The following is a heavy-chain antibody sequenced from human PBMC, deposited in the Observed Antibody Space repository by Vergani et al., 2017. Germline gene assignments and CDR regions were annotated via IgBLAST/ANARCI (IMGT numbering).Heavy chain of an antibody. D-gene: IGHD4-23*01. CDR2: ISASSRSI. CDR3: AKARDPNCKGGNFYSYYYGLDL. V-gene: IGHV3-48*01. CDR1: GFTVSSYS. Sequence: EVQLVESGGGFVPPGGSLRLSCEASGFTVSSYSITWIRQAPGKGLEWVSYISASSRSIYYADSVTGRFTISRENAKNSLSLQKNSLRVEDTAIYDCAKARDPNCKGGNFYSYYYGLDLWGQGTTVTVSA. J-gene: IGHJ6*01.